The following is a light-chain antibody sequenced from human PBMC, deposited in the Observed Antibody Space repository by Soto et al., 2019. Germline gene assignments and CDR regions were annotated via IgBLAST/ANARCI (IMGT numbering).Light chain of an antibody. J-gene: IGKJ2*01. CDR3: MQALQTPRT. CDR2: LCS. CDR1: QSLLHSNGYNY. V-gene: IGKV2-28*01. Sequence: DIVMTQSPLSLPVTPGEPASISCRSSQSLLHSNGYNYLDWYLQKPGQSPQLLIYLCSNRASGVPDRFSGSGLGTDFTLKISRVEAEDVGVYYCMQALQTPRTFGQGTKLEIK.